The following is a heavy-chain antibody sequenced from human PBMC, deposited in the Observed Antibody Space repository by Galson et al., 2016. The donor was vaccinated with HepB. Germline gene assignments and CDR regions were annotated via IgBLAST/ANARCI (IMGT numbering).Heavy chain of an antibody. V-gene: IGHV3-48*02. J-gene: IGHJ6*02. Sequence: SLRLSCAASGFSFSGYNMHWVRQAPGKGLEWVSFISNNGSTKYYADSVKGRFTISRDNAKNSLYLQMNSLRDEDTAVYYCAKEVTPCEEVIFDGLDIWGQGTTVTVSS. CDR2: ISNNGSTK. CDR3: AKEVTPCEEVIFDGLDI. CDR1: GFSFSGYN. D-gene: IGHD3-16*02.